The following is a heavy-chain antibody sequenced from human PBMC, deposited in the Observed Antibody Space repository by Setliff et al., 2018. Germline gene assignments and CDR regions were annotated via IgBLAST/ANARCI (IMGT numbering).Heavy chain of an antibody. CDR3: VRGEMFSTSPRAD. D-gene: IGHD2-2*01. CDR1: GFTFKNYG. V-gene: IGHV3-33*01. Sequence: LKISCVASGFTFKNYGMHWVRQAPGKGLEWVAVIWYDGNNKDHADSVKGRFTISRDNSKNTLYLQMDSLRVEDTAVYYCVRGEMFSTSPRADWGQGTQVTVSS. CDR2: IWYDGNNK. J-gene: IGHJ4*02.